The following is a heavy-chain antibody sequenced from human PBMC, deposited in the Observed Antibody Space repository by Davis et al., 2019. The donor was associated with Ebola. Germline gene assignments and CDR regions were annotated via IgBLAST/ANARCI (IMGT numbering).Heavy chain of an antibody. D-gene: IGHD2-21*02. V-gene: IGHV1-46*01. J-gene: IGHJ3*02. Sequence: ASVKVSCKASGYSFTRYYIHWVRQAPGQGPEWMGIINPGGGSTTYAQKFQGRLTMSMDTSTTTVYMELSSLRSEDTAVYYCARDSEGDWTFDIWGQGTMVTVSS. CDR2: INPGGGST. CDR3: ARDSEGDWTFDI. CDR1: GYSFTRYY.